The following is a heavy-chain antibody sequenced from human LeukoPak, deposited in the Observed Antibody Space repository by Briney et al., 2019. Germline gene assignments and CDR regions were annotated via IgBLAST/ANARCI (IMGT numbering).Heavy chain of an antibody. CDR3: ARGIAAAPRGFDP. CDR1: GYTFTSYY. Sequence: ASVKVSCKASGYTFTSYYMHWVRQAPGQGLEWMGIINPSGGSTSYAQKFQGRVTMTRDMSTSTADMELSSLRSEDTAVYYCARGIAAAPRGFDPWGQGTLVTVSS. J-gene: IGHJ5*02. V-gene: IGHV1-46*01. D-gene: IGHD6-13*01. CDR2: INPSGGST.